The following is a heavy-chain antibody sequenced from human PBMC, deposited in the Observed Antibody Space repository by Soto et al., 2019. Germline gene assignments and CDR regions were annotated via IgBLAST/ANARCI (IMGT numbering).Heavy chain of an antibody. CDR3: ARRRRDILTGSPGTLDY. CDR2: IFPGDPDT. D-gene: IGHD3-9*01. CDR1: GYXFTTQL. V-gene: IGHV5-51*01. J-gene: IGHJ4*02. Sequence: PXEXLKISCKSSGYXFTTQLLVWVRHMAGKGLEWMGIIFPGDPDTRYSPSFQGQVTISADKSIITAYLQLSRLKDSDTAMYYSARRRRDILTGSPGTLDYWGQGTLGTVSS.